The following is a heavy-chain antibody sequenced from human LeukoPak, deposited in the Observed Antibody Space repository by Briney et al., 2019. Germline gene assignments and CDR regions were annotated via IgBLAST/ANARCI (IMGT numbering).Heavy chain of an antibody. CDR2: IYPSTSET. CDR1: GYSITYYW. D-gene: IGHD1-14*01. Sequence: GESLKISCKGSGYSITYYWIGWVREMRGRGLGWMGIIYPSTSETQYTLPFQGQVTISVDTSTSTAYLQWSSLKASDTAMYYCAWRKYFSTWFEPWGQGTLVTVSS. CDR3: AWRKYFSTWFEP. J-gene: IGHJ5*02. V-gene: IGHV5-51*01.